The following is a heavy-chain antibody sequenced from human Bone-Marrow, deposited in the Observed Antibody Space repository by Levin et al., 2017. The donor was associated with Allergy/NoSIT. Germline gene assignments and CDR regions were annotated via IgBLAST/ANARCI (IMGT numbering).Heavy chain of an antibody. J-gene: IGHJ4*02. V-gene: IGHV3-15*01. CDR2: IKGKNDGGTT. D-gene: IGHD3-22*01. CDR1: GFTFRNAW. CDR3: TTDDYYDSSGYKAAFDC. Sequence: LSLTCAASGFTFRNAWMSWVRQAPGKGLEWVGRIKGKNDGGTTDYAPPVKGRFTISRDDSKNTLYLQMNSLKIEDTAVYYCTTDDYYDSSGYKAAFDCWGQGTVATVSS.